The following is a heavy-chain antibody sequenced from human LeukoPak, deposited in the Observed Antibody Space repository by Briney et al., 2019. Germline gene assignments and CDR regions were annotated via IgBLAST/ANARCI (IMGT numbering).Heavy chain of an antibody. CDR3: ARVSSPATVFLDY. D-gene: IGHD2-2*01. Sequence: GGSLRLSCAASGFTFSDHYMDWVRQAPGKGLEWVGCTRNKANGYTTEYAASVKGRFTISRDDSKNSLYLQMNSLKTEDTAVYYCARVSSPATVFLDYWGQGTLVTVSS. V-gene: IGHV3-72*01. CDR1: GFTFSDHY. J-gene: IGHJ4*02. CDR2: TRNKANGYTT.